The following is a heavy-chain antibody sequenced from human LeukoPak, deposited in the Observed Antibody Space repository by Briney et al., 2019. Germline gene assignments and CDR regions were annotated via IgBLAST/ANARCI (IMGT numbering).Heavy chain of an antibody. CDR3: AKDLPYCGGDCYSFDY. J-gene: IGHJ4*02. CDR2: VSGSGGST. D-gene: IGHD2-21*02. V-gene: IGHV3-23*01. Sequence: PGGSLRLSCAASGFTFSRYAMNWVRQAPGKGLEWVSLVSGSGGSTYYADSVKGRFTISRDNSKNTLLLQMNSLRAEDTAVYYCAKDLPYCGGDCYSFDYWGQGTLVTVSS. CDR1: GFTFSRYA.